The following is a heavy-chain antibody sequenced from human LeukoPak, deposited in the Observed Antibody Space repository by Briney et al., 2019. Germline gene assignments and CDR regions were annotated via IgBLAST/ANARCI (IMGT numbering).Heavy chain of an antibody. J-gene: IGHJ4*02. CDR1: GFTFSCSA. CDR2: IRSKANSYAT. Sequence: GGSLRLSCAASGFTFSCSAMHWVRQASGKGLEWIGRIRSKANSYATTYPASVKGRFTVPRDDSNNTAYLQINSLRAEDTAVYYCARVSPNTVTTLQYFDYWGQGTLVTVSS. CDR3: ARVSPNTVTTLQYFDY. V-gene: IGHV3-73*01. D-gene: IGHD4-17*01.